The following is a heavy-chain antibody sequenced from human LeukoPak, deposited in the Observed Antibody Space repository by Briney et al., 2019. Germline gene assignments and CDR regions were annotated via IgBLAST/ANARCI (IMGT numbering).Heavy chain of an antibody. CDR1: GFTVSSNY. V-gene: IGHV3-23*01. J-gene: IGHJ4*02. Sequence: GGSLRLSCAASGFTVSSNYMSWVRQAPGKGLEWVSAISGSGGSTYYADSVKGRFTISRDNSKNTLYLQMNSLRAEDTAVYYCAKDLNVVVPAAFDYWGQGTLVTVSS. D-gene: IGHD2-2*01. CDR3: AKDLNVVVPAAFDY. CDR2: ISGSGGST.